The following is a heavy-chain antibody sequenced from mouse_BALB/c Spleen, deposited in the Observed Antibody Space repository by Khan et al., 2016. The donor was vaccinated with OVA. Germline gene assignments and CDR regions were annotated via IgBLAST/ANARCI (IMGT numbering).Heavy chain of an antibody. J-gene: IGHJ2*01. CDR3: ARGNYYGYYFDY. V-gene: IGHV3-2*02. Sequence: VQLQQSGPGLVKPSQSLSLTCTVTGYSITSGYAWNWIRKFPGNKLECMGYISYSGVTSYTPSLKSRISITRDTSKNQFFLQLNSVTTEDTATYYCARGNYYGYYFDYWGEGTTLTVSS. D-gene: IGHD1-1*01. CDR2: ISYSGVT. CDR1: GYSITSGYA.